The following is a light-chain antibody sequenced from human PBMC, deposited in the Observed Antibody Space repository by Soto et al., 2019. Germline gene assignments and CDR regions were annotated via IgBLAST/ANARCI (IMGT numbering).Light chain of an antibody. CDR2: LGS. CDR1: QSLLHSNVYNY. Sequence: DIVMTQSPLSLPVTPGEPASISCRSSQSLLHSNVYNYLDWYLQKPGQSPQLLIYLGSNRASGVPDRVIGSGSGTDFTLKISRVEAEDVGVYYCMQALQTPLTFGGGTKVEIK. J-gene: IGKJ4*01. V-gene: IGKV2-28*01. CDR3: MQALQTPLT.